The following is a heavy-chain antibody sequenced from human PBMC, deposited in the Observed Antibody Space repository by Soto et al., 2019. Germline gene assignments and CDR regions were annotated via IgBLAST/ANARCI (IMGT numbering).Heavy chain of an antibody. Sequence: EVQLVESGGGLVQPGGSLRLSCAASGFTFSSYWMNWVRQAPGKGLEWVANIKQDGTEKYYVDSVKDRFTISRDNAKSSLHLPLNSLRADDTAVYYCAGGTGWFIVDWGQGTLVTVSS. D-gene: IGHD6-19*01. V-gene: IGHV3-7*02. CDR1: GFTFSSYW. CDR2: IKQDGTEK. CDR3: AGGTGWFIVD. J-gene: IGHJ4*02.